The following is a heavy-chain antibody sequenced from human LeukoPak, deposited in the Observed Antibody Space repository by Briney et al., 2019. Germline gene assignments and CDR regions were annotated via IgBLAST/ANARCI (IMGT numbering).Heavy chain of an antibody. CDR1: TGSVSSYY. J-gene: IGHJ2*01. CDR2: IYHSGST. V-gene: IGHV4-59*02. D-gene: IGHD6-13*01. Sequence: SETLSLTCTVSTGSVSSYYWSWIRLPPGKALEWIGFIYHSGSTNYNPSLTSRVTISTDTSKNQFSLKLSSVTAADTAVYYCARVRSSSSLSPWYFDLWGRGTLVTVSS. CDR3: ARVRSSSSLSPWYFDL.